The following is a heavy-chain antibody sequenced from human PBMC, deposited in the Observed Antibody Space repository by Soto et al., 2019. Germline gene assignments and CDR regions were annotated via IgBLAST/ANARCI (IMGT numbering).Heavy chain of an antibody. CDR2: IIPIFGIA. J-gene: IGHJ6*02. CDR1: GGTFSRYS. V-gene: IGHV1-69*08. CDR3: AREDRDRETGLVQAAIDGMDV. Sequence: QVQLVQSGAEVKKPGSSVKVSCKASGGTFSRYSITWVRQAPGHGLEWIGRIIPIFGIASYAQKFQGRVTITADESTITAYMELSSLRSDDTAVYYCAREDRDRETGLVQAAIDGMDVWGQGTTVTVSS. D-gene: IGHD2-2*01.